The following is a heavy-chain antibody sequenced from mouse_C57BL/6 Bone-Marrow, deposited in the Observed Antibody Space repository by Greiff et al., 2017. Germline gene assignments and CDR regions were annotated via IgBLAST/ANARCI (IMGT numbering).Heavy chain of an antibody. CDR2: IYPGSGST. CDR1: GYTFTSYW. CDR3: ARWGHYDSDAMDY. D-gene: IGHD2-4*01. V-gene: IGHV1-55*01. Sequence: VKLQQPGAELVKPGASVKMSCKASGYTFTSYWITWVKQRPGQGLEWIGDIYPGSGSTNYNEKFKSKATLTVDTSSSTAYMQLSSLTSEDSAVYYCARWGHYDSDAMDYWGQGTSVTVSS. J-gene: IGHJ4*01.